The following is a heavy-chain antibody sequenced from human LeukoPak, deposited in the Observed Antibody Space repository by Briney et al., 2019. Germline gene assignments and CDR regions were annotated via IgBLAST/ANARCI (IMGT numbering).Heavy chain of an antibody. CDR2: ISYDGSNK. J-gene: IGHJ5*02. CDR1: GFTFSSYG. D-gene: IGHD6-6*01. V-gene: IGHV3-30*03. Sequence: GGSLRLSCAASGFTFSSYGMHWVRQAPGKGLEWVAVISYDGSNKYYADSVKGRFTISRDNAKNSLDLQMNSLRAEDTAIYYCARDDSFIAAQVDHWGQGTLVTVSS. CDR3: ARDDSFIAAQVDH.